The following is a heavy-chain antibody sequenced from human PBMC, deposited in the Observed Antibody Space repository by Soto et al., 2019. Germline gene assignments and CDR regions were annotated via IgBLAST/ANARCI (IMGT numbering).Heavy chain of an antibody. CDR1: GFTFSDYW. Sequence: PGGSLRLPCAASGFTFSDYWMSWVRQAPGKGPEWVANIKFDGSEKQYVDSVKGRFSISRDNPRNSLFLQMNSLRAGDTAVYYCVKDGGYCSSTTCYSPRNHYFDSWGQGTLVTVSS. CDR2: IKFDGSEK. D-gene: IGHD2-2*01. J-gene: IGHJ4*02. V-gene: IGHV3-7*03. CDR3: VKDGGYCSSTTCYSPRNHYFDS.